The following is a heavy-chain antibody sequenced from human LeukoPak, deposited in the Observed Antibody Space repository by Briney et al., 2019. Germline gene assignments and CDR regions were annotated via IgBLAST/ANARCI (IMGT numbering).Heavy chain of an antibody. J-gene: IGHJ4*02. CDR3: ASTDSGGYYFLTR. CDR2: IYTSGST. Sequence: SETLSLTCTVSGGSISSYYWSWIRQPPGKGLEWIGYIYTSGSTNYNPSLKSRVTISVDTSKNQFSLKLSSVTAADTAVYYCASTDSGGYYFLTRWGQGTLVTVSS. D-gene: IGHD3-22*01. CDR1: GGSISSYY. V-gene: IGHV4-4*09.